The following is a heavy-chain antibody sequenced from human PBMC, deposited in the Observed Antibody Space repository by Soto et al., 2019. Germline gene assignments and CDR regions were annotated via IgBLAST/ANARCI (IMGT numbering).Heavy chain of an antibody. CDR3: ARRDQIAYYYGMDV. CDR2: INSDGSIT. J-gene: IGHJ6*02. V-gene: IGHV3-74*01. CDR1: GFTFSNAW. Sequence: GSLRLSCAASGFTFSNAWMNWVRQAPGKGPVWVSRINSDGSITGYADSVKGRFTISRDNAKNTLYLQMNSLSAEDTAVYYCARRDQIAYYYGMDVWGQGTTVTVSS. D-gene: IGHD2-21*01.